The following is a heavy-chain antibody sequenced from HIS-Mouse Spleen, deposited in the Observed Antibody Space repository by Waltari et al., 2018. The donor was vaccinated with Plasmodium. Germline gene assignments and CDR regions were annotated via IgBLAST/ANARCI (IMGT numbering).Heavy chain of an antibody. CDR3: ARVTSSGVYWYFDL. D-gene: IGHD3-3*01. J-gene: IGHJ2*01. CDR1: GGSFSGYY. CDR2: INHSGST. Sequence: QVQLQQWGAGLLKPSETLSLTCAVYGGSFSGYYWSWIRQPPGKGLEWIGEINHSGSTNYNQSPKSRVTISVDTSKNQFSLKLSSVTAADTAVYYCARVTSSGVYWYFDLWGRGTLVTVSS. V-gene: IGHV4-34*01.